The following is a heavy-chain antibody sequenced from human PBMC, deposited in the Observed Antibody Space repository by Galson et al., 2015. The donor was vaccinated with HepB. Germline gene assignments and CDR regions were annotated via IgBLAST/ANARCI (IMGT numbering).Heavy chain of an antibody. V-gene: IGHV3-7*03. CDR3: ARGTTEAPGIDY. J-gene: IGHJ4*02. CDR1: GFTFSTYW. CDR2: INKDESET. Sequence: SLRLSCAASGFTFSTYWMNWVRQAPGMGLEWVANINKDESETHYMNSVKDRFTVSRDNAKNSLYLQMNNLRVDDTAVYYCARGTTEAPGIDYWGQGILVTVSS. D-gene: IGHD6-13*01.